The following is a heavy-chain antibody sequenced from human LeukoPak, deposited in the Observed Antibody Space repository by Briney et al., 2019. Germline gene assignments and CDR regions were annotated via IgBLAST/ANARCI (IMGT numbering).Heavy chain of an antibody. V-gene: IGHV3-21*01. CDR2: ISSSSSYI. Sequence: GGSLRLSCAASGFTFSSYAMSWVRQAPGKGLEWVSSISSSSSYIYYADSVKGRFTISRDNAKNSLYLQMNSLRAEDTAVYYCARDQSSGYSWVCTRYYFDYWGQGTLVTVSS. J-gene: IGHJ4*02. CDR1: GFTFSSYA. D-gene: IGHD3-22*01. CDR3: ARDQSSGYSWVCTRYYFDY.